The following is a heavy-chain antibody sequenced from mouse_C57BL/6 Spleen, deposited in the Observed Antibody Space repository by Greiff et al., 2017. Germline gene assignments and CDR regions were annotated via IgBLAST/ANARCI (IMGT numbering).Heavy chain of an antibody. CDR3: ARRAYYSNYDAMDY. CDR1: GYTFTSYW. D-gene: IGHD2-5*01. V-gene: IGHV1-55*01. CDR2: IYPGSGST. Sequence: QVQLQQPGAELVKPGASVKMSCKASGYTFTSYWITWVKQRPGQGLEWIGDIYPGSGSTNYNEKFKSKATLTVDTSSSTAYMQLSSLTSEDSAGYYCARRAYYSNYDAMDYWGQGTSVTVSS. J-gene: IGHJ4*01.